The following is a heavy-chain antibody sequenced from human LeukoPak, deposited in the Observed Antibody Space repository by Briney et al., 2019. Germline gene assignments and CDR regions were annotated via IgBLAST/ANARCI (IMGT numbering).Heavy chain of an antibody. V-gene: IGHV4-34*01. CDR2: INHSGST. Sequence: SETLSLTCAVYGGSFSGYYWSWIRQPPGKGLEWIGEINHSGSTNYNPSLKSRVTISVDTSKNQFSLKLSSVTAADTAVYYCAREGPQMVRGVDYWGQGTLVTVSS. CDR1: GGSFSGYY. D-gene: IGHD3-10*01. J-gene: IGHJ4*02. CDR3: AREGPQMVRGVDY.